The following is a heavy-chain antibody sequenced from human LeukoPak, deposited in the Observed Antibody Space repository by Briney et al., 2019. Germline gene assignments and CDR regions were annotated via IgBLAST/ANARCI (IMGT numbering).Heavy chain of an antibody. CDR1: GGSISSYY. Sequence: SETLSLTCTVSGGSISSYYWSWIRQPPGKGLEWIGYIYYSGSTNYNPSLKSRVTISVDTSKNQFSLKLSSVTAADTAVYYCARQSLWFGDAFDIWGQGTMVTVSS. V-gene: IGHV4-59*08. CDR3: ARQSLWFGDAFDI. CDR2: IYYSGST. D-gene: IGHD3-10*01. J-gene: IGHJ3*02.